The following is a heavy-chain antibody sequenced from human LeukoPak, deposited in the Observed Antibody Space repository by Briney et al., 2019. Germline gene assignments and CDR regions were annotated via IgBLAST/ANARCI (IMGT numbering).Heavy chain of an antibody. Sequence: PSETLSLTCSVSGDSISSSGYYWDWIRQPPGKGLEWIGSIHHSGNTNYNPSLKSRVTISADMSKNQFSLKLSSVTATDTAVYYCARSGSSTWYFDLWGRGTLVNVSS. CDR2: IHHSGNT. CDR1: GDSISSSGYY. CDR3: ARSGSSTWYFDL. V-gene: IGHV4-39*07. D-gene: IGHD6-13*01. J-gene: IGHJ2*01.